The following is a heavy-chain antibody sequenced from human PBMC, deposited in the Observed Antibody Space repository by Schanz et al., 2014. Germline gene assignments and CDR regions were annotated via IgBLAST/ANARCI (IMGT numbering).Heavy chain of an antibody. CDR2: INPSSGTT. CDR3: ARGGLFDSTSFDS. J-gene: IGHJ4*02. Sequence: QVQLVQSGAEVKKPGVSVKVSCKASGYTFTTYYIHWVRQAPGQGLEWMGKINPSSGTTRIAQNCEGRLAVTSDTSTSTVNMELSSLRSEETAGDCYARGGLFDSTSFDSWGQGTLVTVSS. V-gene: IGHV1-46*03. CDR1: GYTFTTYY. D-gene: IGHD2-2*01.